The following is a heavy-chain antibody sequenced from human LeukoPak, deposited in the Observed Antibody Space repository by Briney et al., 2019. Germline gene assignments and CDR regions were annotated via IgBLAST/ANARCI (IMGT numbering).Heavy chain of an antibody. J-gene: IGHJ4*02. Sequence: SETLSLTCSVSGGSISSSNYYWGWIRQPPGKGLEWIGRFYYSGSTYYKPSLKSRVTISVDTSKNQFSLKLSSVTAADTAVYYCARTAENTSGYYTYYFDYWGQGTLVTVSS. CDR1: GGSISSSNYY. CDR2: FYYSGST. D-gene: IGHD3-22*01. V-gene: IGHV4-39*01. CDR3: ARTAENTSGYYTYYFDY.